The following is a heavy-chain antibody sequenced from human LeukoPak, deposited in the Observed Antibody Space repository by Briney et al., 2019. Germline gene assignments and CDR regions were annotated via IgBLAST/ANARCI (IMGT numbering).Heavy chain of an antibody. CDR1: GGSISSGDYY. Sequence: SQTLSLTCTVSGGSISSGDYYWSWIRQPPGKGLEWIGYIYYSGSTYYNPSLKSRVTISVDTSKNQFSLKLTSVTAADTAVNYCARGSVGLAAAGTFDYWGQGTLVAVSS. J-gene: IGHJ4*02. CDR2: IYYSGST. CDR3: ARGSVGLAAAGTFDY. D-gene: IGHD6-13*01. V-gene: IGHV4-30-4*01.